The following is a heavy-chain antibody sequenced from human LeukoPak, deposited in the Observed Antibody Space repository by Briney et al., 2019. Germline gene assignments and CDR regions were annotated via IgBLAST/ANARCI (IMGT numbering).Heavy chain of an antibody. CDR2: ISGRGSYI. CDR1: GLTFSDYS. CDR3: AAYDSSGYVDY. J-gene: IGHJ4*02. Sequence: GGSLRLSCAASGLTFSDYSMNWVRQAPGKGLEWVSFISGRGSYIYYVESVKGRSTISRDNAKNSVYLEMHRLRAEDTAVYYCAAYDSSGYVDYWGQGTLVTVSS. V-gene: IGHV3-21*01. D-gene: IGHD3-22*01.